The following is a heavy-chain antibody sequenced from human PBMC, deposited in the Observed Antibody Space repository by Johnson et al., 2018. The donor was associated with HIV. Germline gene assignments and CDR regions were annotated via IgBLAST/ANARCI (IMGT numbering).Heavy chain of an antibody. CDR3: ARSPGIGDRLWRAFDV. Sequence: VQLVESGGGVVQPGRSLRLSCAASGFTFSNYWMHWVRQAPGKGLVWVSRIKRDGTTTGYADSVKGRFTISRDNAANTVYLQMNSLRAEDTAVYYCARSPGIGDRLWRAFDVWGQGTMVTVSS. D-gene: IGHD4-17*01. J-gene: IGHJ3*01. CDR2: IKRDGTTT. V-gene: IGHV3-74*02. CDR1: GFTFSNYW.